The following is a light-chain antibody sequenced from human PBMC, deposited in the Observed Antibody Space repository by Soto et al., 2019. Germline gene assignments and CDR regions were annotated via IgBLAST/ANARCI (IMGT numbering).Light chain of an antibody. CDR3: QQRSNWPVT. CDR1: QSVSSY. CDR2: DAS. V-gene: IGKV3-11*01. J-gene: IGKJ5*01. Sequence: EIVLTQSPSTLSFSPVERSTLSCRASQSVSSYLAWYQQKPGQAPRLLIYDASNRATGIPARFSGSGSGTDFTLTISSLQPEDFALSYCQQRSNWPVTFGQGTRLEIK.